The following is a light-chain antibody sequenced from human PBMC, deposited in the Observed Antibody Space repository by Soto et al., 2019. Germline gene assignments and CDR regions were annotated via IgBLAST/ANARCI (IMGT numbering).Light chain of an antibody. CDR3: QSYDSSLSGWV. CDR2: GNS. V-gene: IGLV1-40*01. CDR1: GSNIGASSD. J-gene: IGLJ3*02. Sequence: QSVLTQPPSVSGAPGQRVTISCTGSGSNIGASSDVHWYQQLPGTAPKLLIYGNSNRPSGVPDRFSGSKSGTSASLAITGLQAEDEADYYCQSYDSSLSGWVFGGGTKLTVL.